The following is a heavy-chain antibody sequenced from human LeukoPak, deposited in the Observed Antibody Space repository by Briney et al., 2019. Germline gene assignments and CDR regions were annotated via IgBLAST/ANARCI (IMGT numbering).Heavy chain of an antibody. J-gene: IGHJ4*02. CDR3: ARGLVGATTFNY. V-gene: IGHV4-61*01. D-gene: IGHD1-26*01. CDR1: GGSVSSGSYY. Sequence: PSETLSLTCTVSGGSVSSGSYYWSWIRQPPGKGLGWIGYIYYSGSTNYNPSLKSRVTISVDTSKNQFSLKLSSVTAADTAVYYCARGLVGATTFNYWGQGTLVAVSS. CDR2: IYYSGST.